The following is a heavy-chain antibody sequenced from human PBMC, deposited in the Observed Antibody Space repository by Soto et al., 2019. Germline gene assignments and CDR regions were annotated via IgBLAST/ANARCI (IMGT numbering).Heavy chain of an antibody. J-gene: IGHJ4*02. Sequence: NPSETLSLTCTVSGGSISSYYWSWIRQPPGKGLEWIGYIYHSGSTNYNPSLKSRVTISVDRSKNQFSLKLSSVTAADTAVYYCAAGGGLPRYYWGQGTLVTVSS. CDR3: AAGGGLPRYY. D-gene: IGHD5-12*01. CDR1: GGSISSYY. V-gene: IGHV4-59*12. CDR2: IYHSGST.